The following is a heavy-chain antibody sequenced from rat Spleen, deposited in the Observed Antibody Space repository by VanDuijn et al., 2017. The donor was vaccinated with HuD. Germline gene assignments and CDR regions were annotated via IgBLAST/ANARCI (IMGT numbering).Heavy chain of an antibody. CDR2: MWSGGST. CDR1: GFSLTSYN. CDR3: ARGIYYFDY. Sequence: QVQLMESGPGLVQPSETLSLTCTVSGFSLTSYNVHWLRQPPGKGLEWMGVMWSGGSTDYNSALKSRLSISRDTSKNQVFLKMNSLQSEDTTTYYCARGIYYFDYWGQGVMVTVSS. J-gene: IGHJ2*01. V-gene: IGHV2-45*01.